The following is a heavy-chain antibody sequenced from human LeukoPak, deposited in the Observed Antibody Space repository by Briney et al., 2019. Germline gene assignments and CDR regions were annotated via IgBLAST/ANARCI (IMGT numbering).Heavy chain of an antibody. CDR1: GFTFSNYW. Sequence: PGGSLRLSCAASGFTFSNYWMIWVRQAPGKGLEWVGNIKQDGSEKRYADSVRGRFRISRDNAQTSLYLQVNSLRAEDTAVYYCARASDPWLQLTWGQGTLVTVSS. CDR2: IKQDGSEK. CDR3: ARASDPWLQLT. J-gene: IGHJ5*02. D-gene: IGHD5-24*01. V-gene: IGHV3-7*05.